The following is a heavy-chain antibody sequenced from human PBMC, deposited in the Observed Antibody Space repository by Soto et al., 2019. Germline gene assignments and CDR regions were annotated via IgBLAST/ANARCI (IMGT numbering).Heavy chain of an antibody. D-gene: IGHD4-17*01. J-gene: IGHJ4*02. CDR2: IYYGGNT. CDR1: GVSISSNGYY. CDR3: ATPAGYGDYFDY. Sequence: SETLSLTCTVSGVSISSNGYYWAWIRQPPGKGLEWIGSIYYGGNTYYNPSLKSRVTISADTSKKQFSLKLNSVTAADTAVYYCATPAGYGDYFDYWGQGTLVTVSS. V-gene: IGHV4-39*01.